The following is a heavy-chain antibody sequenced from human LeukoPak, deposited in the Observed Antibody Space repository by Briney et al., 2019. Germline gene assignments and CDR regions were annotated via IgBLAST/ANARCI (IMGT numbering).Heavy chain of an antibody. V-gene: IGHV3-30*18. CDR3: AKDEHIVVVIAPGDY. D-gene: IGHD2-21*01. CDR2: VSYDGNSN. CDR1: GFTFSDHG. Sequence: GRSLRLSCAASGFTFSDHGIHWVRQAPGKGLEWVAVVSYDGNSNYYAESVKGRVTISRDNSKNTLYLQMNSLRAEDTAVYYCAKDEHIVVVIAPGDYWGQGTLVTVSS. J-gene: IGHJ4*02.